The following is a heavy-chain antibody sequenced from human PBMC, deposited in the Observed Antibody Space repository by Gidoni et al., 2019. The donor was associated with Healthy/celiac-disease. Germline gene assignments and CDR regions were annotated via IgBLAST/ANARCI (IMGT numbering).Heavy chain of an antibody. J-gene: IGHJ6*03. CDR2: ISRSGSTI. CDR1: GFTFSSYE. CDR3: ARDYTYYYYYMDV. V-gene: IGHV3-48*03. D-gene: IGHD2-8*01. Sequence: EVQLVESGGGLVQPGGSLRLSCAASGFTFSSYEMNWVRQAPGKGLEWVSYISRSGSTIYYADSVKGRFTISRDNAKNSLYLQMNSLRAEDTAVYYCARDYTYYYYYMDVWGKGTTVTVSS.